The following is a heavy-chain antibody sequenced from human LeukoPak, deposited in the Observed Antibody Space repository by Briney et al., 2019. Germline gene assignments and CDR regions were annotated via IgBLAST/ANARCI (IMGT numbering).Heavy chain of an antibody. V-gene: IGHV1-69*13. CDR2: IVPIIGTA. Sequence: SVTVSFKASGGTFHSYIVTWVRQAPGQGGEGMGGIVPIIGTANYAQKFQGRVTITADGVTRTAYMEMRGQRSEDTAIYYCARDQRPSCLGGICYSGDYWGQGTLVTVTS. J-gene: IGHJ4*02. D-gene: IGHD2-15*01. CDR1: GGTFHSYI. CDR3: ARDQRPSCLGGICYSGDY.